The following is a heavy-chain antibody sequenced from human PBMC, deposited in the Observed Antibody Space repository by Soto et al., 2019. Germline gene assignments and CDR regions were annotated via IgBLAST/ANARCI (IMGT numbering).Heavy chain of an antibody. CDR3: AKDYDFWSGSMDV. V-gene: IGHV3-9*01. D-gene: IGHD3-3*01. J-gene: IGHJ6*03. CDR1: GFTFDDYA. CDR2: ISWISGSI. Sequence: VQLVESGGGLVQPGRSLRLSCAASGFTFDDYAMHWVRQAPGKGLEWVSGISWISGSIGYADSVKGRFTISRDNAKNSLYLQMNSLRAEDTALYYCAKDYDFWSGSMDVWGKGTTVTVSS.